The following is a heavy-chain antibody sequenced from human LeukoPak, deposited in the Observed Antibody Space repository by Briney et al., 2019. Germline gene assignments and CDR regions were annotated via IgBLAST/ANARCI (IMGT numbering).Heavy chain of an antibody. D-gene: IGHD3-16*02. CDR3: ARGDYAWGSYRPSWPFDY. Sequence: ASVKVSCKASGYTFTGYYMHWVRQAPGQGLEWMGWINPNSGGTNYAQKFQGRVTMTRDTSISTAYMELSRLRSDDTAVYYCARGDYAWGSYRPSWPFDYWGQGTLVTVSS. CDR1: GYTFTGYY. V-gene: IGHV1-2*02. J-gene: IGHJ4*02. CDR2: INPNSGGT.